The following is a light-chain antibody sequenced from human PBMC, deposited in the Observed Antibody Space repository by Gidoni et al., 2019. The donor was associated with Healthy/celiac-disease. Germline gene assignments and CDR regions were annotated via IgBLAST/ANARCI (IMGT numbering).Light chain of an antibody. Sequence: SYELTQPPSVSVSPGQTARITCSGDALPKKYAYWYQQKSGQAPVLFIYEDSKRPPGIPERFSGSSSGTMATLTISGAQVEDEADYYCYSTDSTSFGGGTKLTVL. CDR3: YSTDSTS. CDR1: ALPKKY. J-gene: IGLJ2*01. V-gene: IGLV3-10*01. CDR2: EDS.